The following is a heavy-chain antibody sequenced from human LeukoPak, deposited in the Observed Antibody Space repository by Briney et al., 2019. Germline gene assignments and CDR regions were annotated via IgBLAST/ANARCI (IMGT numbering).Heavy chain of an antibody. Sequence: PSETLSLTCTVSGGSISSYYWSWIRQPPGKGLEWIGYIYYSGSTNYNPSLKSRVTISVDTSKNQFSLKLSSVTAADTAVYYCARDRPYYYDTPGDYNSYFDYWGQGTLVTVSS. D-gene: IGHD3-22*01. V-gene: IGHV4-59*01. CDR2: IYYSGST. J-gene: IGHJ4*02. CDR1: GGSISSYY. CDR3: ARDRPYYYDTPGDYNSYFDY.